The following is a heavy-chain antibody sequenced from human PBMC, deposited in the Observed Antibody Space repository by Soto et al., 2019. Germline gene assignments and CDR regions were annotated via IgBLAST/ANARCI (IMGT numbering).Heavy chain of an antibody. CDR3: ARGLNYNFYDF. D-gene: IGHD3-3*01. Sequence: ALVKISCKASEYSFTDYYIHWVRQAPGQGLEWMGKIYPSGGSTSYAQKFQGRVAMTRDTSTSIVYVEVSSLTSEDTAIYYCARGLNYNFYDFWGLGTLVTVS. V-gene: IGHV1-46*01. CDR2: IYPSGGST. CDR1: EYSFTDYY. J-gene: IGHJ4*02.